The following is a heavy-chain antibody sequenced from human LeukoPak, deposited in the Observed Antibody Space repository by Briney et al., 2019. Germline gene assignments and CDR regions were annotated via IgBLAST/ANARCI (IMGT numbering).Heavy chain of an antibody. J-gene: IGHJ6*02. Sequence: SETLSLTCTVSGGSISGSSYFWGWIRQPPGKRLEWIGSIYYSGSTYYNPSLKSRVTISVDTSKNQFSLKLSSVTAADTAVYYCARGRATVTSYYYYYGMDVWGQGTTVTVSS. D-gene: IGHD4-17*01. V-gene: IGHV4-39*01. CDR2: IYYSGST. CDR1: GGSISGSSYF. CDR3: ARGRATVTSYYYYYGMDV.